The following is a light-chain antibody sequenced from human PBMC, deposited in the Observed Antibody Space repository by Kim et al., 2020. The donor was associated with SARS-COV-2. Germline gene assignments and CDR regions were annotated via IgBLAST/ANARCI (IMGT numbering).Light chain of an antibody. J-gene: IGKJ1*01. Sequence: APVGDRVAIACRASQGISNALASCRQKPEKVPVILIYGASTLRSVVPSRFRGSGSGTDFTLNISSLQPADAATYYCQKYNSTTWTFGQGTTVYI. CDR2: GAS. CDR3: QKYNSTTWT. V-gene: IGKV1-27*01. CDR1: QGISNA.